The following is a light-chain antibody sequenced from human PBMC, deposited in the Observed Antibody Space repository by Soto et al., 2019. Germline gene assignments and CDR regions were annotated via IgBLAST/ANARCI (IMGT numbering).Light chain of an antibody. CDR3: SSYTSTSTLVV. J-gene: IGLJ2*01. V-gene: IGLV2-14*01. Sequence: QSALTQPASVSGSPGQSITISCTGTSSDIGGYDYVSWYQQYPGKVPKLMIYDVTNRASGVPSRFSASKSGDTASLTISGLQAEDEADYYCSSYTSTSTLVVFGGGTQLTGL. CDR2: DVT. CDR1: SSDIGGYDY.